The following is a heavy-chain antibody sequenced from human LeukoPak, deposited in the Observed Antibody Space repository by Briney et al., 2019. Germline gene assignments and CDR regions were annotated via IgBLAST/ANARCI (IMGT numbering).Heavy chain of an antibody. CDR3: AKGGIAVAGWGNYFEY. D-gene: IGHD6-19*01. J-gene: IGHJ4*02. CDR1: DFSVSSNY. Sequence: GGSLRLSCAASDFSVSSNYMSWVRQAPGKGLEWVSVIYTGGTIYYADSVKGRFTISRDNSKNMVYLQMNSLRAEDTALYYCAKGGIAVAGWGNYFEYWGQGTLVTVSS. CDR2: IYTGGTI. V-gene: IGHV3-53*01.